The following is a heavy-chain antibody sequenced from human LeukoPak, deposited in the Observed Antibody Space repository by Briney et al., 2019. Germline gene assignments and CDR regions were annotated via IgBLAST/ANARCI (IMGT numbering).Heavy chain of an antibody. CDR2: IYYSGST. D-gene: IGHD4-11*01. CDR1: GGSISSGGYY. CDR3: ARMTTVMREVRAWFDP. J-gene: IGHJ5*02. V-gene: IGHV4-31*03. Sequence: SETLSLTCTVSGGSISSGGYYWSWIRQHPGKGLEWIGYIYYSGSTYYNPSLKSRVTISVDTSKNQFSLKLSSVTAAGTAVYYCARMTTVMREVRAWFDPWGQGTLVTVSS.